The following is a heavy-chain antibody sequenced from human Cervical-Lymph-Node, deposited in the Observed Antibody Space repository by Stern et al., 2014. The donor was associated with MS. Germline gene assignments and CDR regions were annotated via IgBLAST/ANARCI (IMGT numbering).Heavy chain of an antibody. CDR1: GFTFSSYG. CDR2: ISYDGSNQ. CDR3: AKDEYYYDSGVDY. Sequence: VQLVESGGGVVQPGGSLRLSCAASGFTFSSYGIHWVRQAPGKGLEWVALISYDGSNQYYADSVKGRFTLSRDNSKSTLYLQMNSLRPEDTAVYYCAKDEYYYDSGVDYWGQGTLVTVSS. D-gene: IGHD3-22*01. J-gene: IGHJ4*02. V-gene: IGHV3-30*18.